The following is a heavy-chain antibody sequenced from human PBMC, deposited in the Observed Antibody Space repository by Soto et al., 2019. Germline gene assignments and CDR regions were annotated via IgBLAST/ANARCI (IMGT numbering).Heavy chain of an antibody. D-gene: IGHD3-10*01. Sequence: QVQLVQSGAEVKKPGSSVKVSCKASGGTFSSYAISWVRQAPGQGLEWMGGIIPIFGTANYAQKFQGRVQITADESRSTAYMEPNSMRSEDTAVYYCARRDTIVRGVERYYYCGMDVWGQGTTVTVSS. CDR1: GGTFSSYA. V-gene: IGHV1-69*01. CDR3: ARRDTIVRGVERYYYCGMDV. J-gene: IGHJ6*02. CDR2: IIPIFGTA.